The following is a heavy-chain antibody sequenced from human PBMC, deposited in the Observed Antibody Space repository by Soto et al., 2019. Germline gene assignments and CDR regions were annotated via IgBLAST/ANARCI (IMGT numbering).Heavy chain of an antibody. V-gene: IGHV3-15*07. CDR2: IISKTVGGTT. CDR3: VKGIGNDCALDH. CDR1: GFTFSDTW. Sequence: PGGSLRLSCAASGFTFSDTWMNWVRQAPGKGLEWVGRIISKTVGGTTDYTAPVKGRFTISRDDSENTLYLQMNSLRAEDTAVYYCVKGIGNDCALDHWGQGTLFTDPS. J-gene: IGHJ4*02. D-gene: IGHD1-1*01.